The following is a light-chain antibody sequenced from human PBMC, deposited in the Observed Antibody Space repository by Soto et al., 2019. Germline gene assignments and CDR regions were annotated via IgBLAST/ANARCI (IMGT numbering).Light chain of an antibody. CDR2: SAS. CDR3: QQSYTIPGT. V-gene: IGKV1-39*01. CDR1: QDIDKY. J-gene: IGKJ1*01. Sequence: DIQMTQSPSSLSASLGDIVTLTCRASQDIDKYLNWYQQKPGQAPKFLIQSASTLQSGVPSRFSGSGSGTEFTLIIAGLQPEDFATYHCQQSYTIPGTSGQGTKVDIK.